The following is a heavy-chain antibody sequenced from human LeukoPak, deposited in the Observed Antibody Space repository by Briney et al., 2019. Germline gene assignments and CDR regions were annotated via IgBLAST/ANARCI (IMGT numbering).Heavy chain of an antibody. D-gene: IGHD5-12*01. CDR2: ISYDGSNK. CDR1: GFTFSSYG. Sequence: PGGSLRLSCAASGFTFSSYGMHWVRQAPGKGLEWVAVISYDGSNKYYADSVKGRFTISRDNSKNTLYLQMNSLRAEDTAVYYCAKDHRNRDYDIGYWGQGTLVTVSS. V-gene: IGHV3-30*18. CDR3: AKDHRNRDYDIGY. J-gene: IGHJ4*02.